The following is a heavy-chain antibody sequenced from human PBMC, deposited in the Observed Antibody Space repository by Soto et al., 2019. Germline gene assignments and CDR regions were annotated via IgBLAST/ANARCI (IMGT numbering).Heavy chain of an antibody. CDR2: ISSSSSTI. V-gene: IGHV3-48*01. Sequence: PGGSLRLSCAASGFTFSSYSMNWVRQAPGKGLEWVSYISSSSSTIYYADSVKGRFTISRDNAKNSLYLQMNSLRAEDTAVYYCAAQVGATFFDYWGQGTLVTVSS. CDR1: GFTFSSYS. CDR3: AAQVGATFFDY. J-gene: IGHJ4*02. D-gene: IGHD1-26*01.